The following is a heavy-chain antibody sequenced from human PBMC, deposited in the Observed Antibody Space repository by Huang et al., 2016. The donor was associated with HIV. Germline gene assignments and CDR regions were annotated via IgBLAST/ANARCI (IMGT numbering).Heavy chain of an antibody. V-gene: IGHV3-30*18. CDR3: AKESRWFSDFDH. CDR2: ISYDGRSQ. Sequence: QVHLVESGGGVVQPGGSLRLSCAASGFKLSGFGMHWVRQAPGNGLEWVAVISYDGRSQFYTDSVKGRFTSSRDNADNTLSLQMKGLRPDDTAVYYCAKESRWFSDFDHWGQGVLVSVSS. CDR1: GFKLSGFG. D-gene: IGHD2-15*01. J-gene: IGHJ4*02.